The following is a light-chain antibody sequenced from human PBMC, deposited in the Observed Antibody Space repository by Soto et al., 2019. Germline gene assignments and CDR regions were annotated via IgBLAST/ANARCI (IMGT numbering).Light chain of an antibody. V-gene: IGLV2-14*02. Sequence: QSVLTQPAAVSGSPGQSITFSCTGASSEVENYDLVSWYKQHQGQAPKVIIYGVTKRPSGVPDRFSGSKSGNTASLTVSGLQAEDEADYYCSSYAGSSNVFGTGTKVTVL. J-gene: IGLJ1*01. CDR1: SSEVENYDL. CDR3: SSYAGSSNV. CDR2: GVT.